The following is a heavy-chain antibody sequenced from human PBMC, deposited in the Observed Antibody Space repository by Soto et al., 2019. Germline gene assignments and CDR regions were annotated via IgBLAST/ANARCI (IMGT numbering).Heavy chain of an antibody. CDR3: ARDFTVGFEPAY. CDR2: ITSSGSTI. J-gene: IGHJ4*02. Sequence: GGSLRLSCAASGFTFSDYYMSWIRQAPGKGLEWVSYITSSGSTIYYADSVKGRFTISRDNAKNSLYLQMNSLRADDTAVYYCARDFTVGFEPAYWGQGTLVTVSS. CDR1: GFTFSDYY. D-gene: IGHD1-26*01. V-gene: IGHV3-11*01.